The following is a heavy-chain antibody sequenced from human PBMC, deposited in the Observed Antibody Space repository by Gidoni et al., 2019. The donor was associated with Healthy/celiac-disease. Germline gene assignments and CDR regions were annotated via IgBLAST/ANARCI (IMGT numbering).Heavy chain of an antibody. V-gene: IGHV3-49*03. CDR1: GFTFGVYA. Sequence: EVQLVESGGGLVQPGRSLSLSCTASGFTFGVYAMSWFRPAPGKGLEVVGFIRSKAYGGKTEYAASVKGRFTISRDDSKSIAYLQMNSLKTEDTAVYYCTRDGRPARGYSYGPHWYFDLWGRGTLVTVSS. D-gene: IGHD5-18*01. J-gene: IGHJ2*01. CDR3: TRDGRPARGYSYGPHWYFDL. CDR2: IRSKAYGGKT.